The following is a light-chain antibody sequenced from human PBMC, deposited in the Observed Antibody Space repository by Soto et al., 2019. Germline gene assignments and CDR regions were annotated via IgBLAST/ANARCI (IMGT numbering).Light chain of an antibody. CDR2: EVS. Sequence: QSVLTQPASVSGSPGQSITISCTGTSSDVGGYNYVSWYQQHPGKAPKLMIYEVSNRPSGFSSRFSGSKSGNTASLTISGLQAEDEADYYCSSYTSSGTHVFGTGTKVTVL. CDR1: SSDVGGYNY. CDR3: SSYTSSGTHV. J-gene: IGLJ1*01. V-gene: IGLV2-14*01.